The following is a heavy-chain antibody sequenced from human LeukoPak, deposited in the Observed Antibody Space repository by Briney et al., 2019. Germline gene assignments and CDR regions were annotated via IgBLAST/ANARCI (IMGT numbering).Heavy chain of an antibody. CDR1: GGSISNND. Sequence: SETLSLTCTVSGGSISNNDWSWIRQPPGKGLEWIGYIHYSGSTNYNPSLKSRVSISVETSKSHFSLKLTSVTAADTAVYYCARGLGLIAMFDPWGQGTLVTVSS. V-gene: IGHV4-59*01. J-gene: IGHJ5*02. D-gene: IGHD2-8*01. CDR2: IHYSGST. CDR3: ARGLGLIAMFDP.